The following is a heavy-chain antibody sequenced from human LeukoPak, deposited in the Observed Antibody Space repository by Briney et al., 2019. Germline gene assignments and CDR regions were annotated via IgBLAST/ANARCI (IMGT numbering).Heavy chain of an antibody. V-gene: IGHV3-9*01. CDR1: GFTFDDYA. CDR3: ARGPSYYDILTGYYPRLRFLGDY. CDR2: ISWNSDNV. J-gene: IGHJ4*02. Sequence: GGSLRLSCAASGFTFDDYAIHWVRQAPGKGLEWVSGISWNSDNVRYADSVKGRFTISRDNAKNSLYLQMNSLRAEDTALYYCARGPSYYDILTGYYPRLRFLGDYWGQGTLVTVSS. D-gene: IGHD3-9*01.